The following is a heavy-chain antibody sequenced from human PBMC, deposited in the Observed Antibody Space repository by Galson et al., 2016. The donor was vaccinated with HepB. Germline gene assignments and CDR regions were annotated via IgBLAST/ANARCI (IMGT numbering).Heavy chain of an antibody. V-gene: IGHV3-48*02. CDR1: GFSFSSYS. J-gene: IGHJ2*01. Sequence: SLRLSCAVSGFSFSSYSMQWVRQAPGKGLEWISYISSSSHAIYYADSVKGRFTISRDNVKNSLFLQMDSLRDADTAVYYCARGNGGTFDLWGRGTLVTVPS. CDR3: ARGNGGTFDL. D-gene: IGHD2-15*01. CDR2: ISSSSHAI.